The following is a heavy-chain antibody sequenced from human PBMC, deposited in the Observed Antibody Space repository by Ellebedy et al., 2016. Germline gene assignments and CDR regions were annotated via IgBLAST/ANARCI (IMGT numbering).Heavy chain of an antibody. CDR1: GFSFSSYD. J-gene: IGHJ3*02. Sequence: GESLKISCAASGFSFSSYDMHWVRQATGKGLEWVSAIGTAGDPYYPGSVKGRFTISRENAKNSLYLQMNSLRAGDTAVYYCARGFGELGDAFDIWGQGTMVTVSS. V-gene: IGHV3-13*05. CDR2: IGTAGDP. D-gene: IGHD3-10*01. CDR3: ARGFGELGDAFDI.